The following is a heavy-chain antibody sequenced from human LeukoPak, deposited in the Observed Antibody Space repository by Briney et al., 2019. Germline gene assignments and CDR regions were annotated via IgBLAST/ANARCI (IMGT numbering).Heavy chain of an antibody. CDR2: IPYDGSNK. D-gene: IGHD6-13*01. CDR1: GFTFSSYA. J-gene: IGHJ5*02. V-gene: IGHV3-30-3*01. Sequence: GGSLRLSCAASGFTFSSYAMHWVRQAPGKGLEWVAVIPYDGSNKYYADSVKGRFTISRDNSKNTLYLQMNSLRAEDTAVYYCARDLGGSSSSSGLDPWGQGTLVTVSS. CDR3: ARDLGGSSSSSGLDP.